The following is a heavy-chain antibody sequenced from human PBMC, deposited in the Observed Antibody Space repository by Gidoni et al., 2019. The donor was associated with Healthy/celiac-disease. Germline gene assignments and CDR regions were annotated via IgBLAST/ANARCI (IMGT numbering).Heavy chain of an antibody. CDR2: IWYDGSNK. J-gene: IGHJ4*02. V-gene: IGHV3-33*01. Sequence: VRQAPGKGLEWVAVIWYDGSNKYYADSVKGRFTISRDNSKNTLYLQMNSLRAEDTAVYYCARSAVAGPSKHYYFDYWGQGTLVTVSS. D-gene: IGHD6-19*01. CDR3: ARSAVAGPSKHYYFDY.